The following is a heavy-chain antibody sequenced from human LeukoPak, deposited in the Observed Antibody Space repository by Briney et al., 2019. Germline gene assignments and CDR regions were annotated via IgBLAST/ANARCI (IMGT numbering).Heavy chain of an antibody. J-gene: IGHJ4*02. D-gene: IGHD6-19*01. CDR2: SRNKASSYTT. CDR3: VRCWYNSGYYPNY. V-gene: IGHV3-72*01. CDR1: GFTFSDHF. Sequence: GGSLRLSCAVSGFTFSDHFMDWVRQAPGKGLEWDGRSRNKASSYTTEYAASVKGRFIISRDDSKNALYLQMNGLKTEDTAVYYCVRCWYNSGYYPNYWGQGTLVTVSS.